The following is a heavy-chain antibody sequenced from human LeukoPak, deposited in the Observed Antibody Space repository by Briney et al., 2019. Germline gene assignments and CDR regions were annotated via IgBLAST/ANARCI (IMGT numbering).Heavy chain of an antibody. CDR2: IRSKAYGGTT. CDR3: TRVGLRFLEWFPYYFDY. CDR1: GFTFGEYA. J-gene: IGHJ4*02. D-gene: IGHD3-3*01. Sequence: GGSLRLSCTASGFTFGEYAMSWFRQAPGKGLEWVGFIRSKAYGGTTEYAASVKGRFTISRDDSKSIAYLQMNSLKTEDTAVYYCTRVGLRFLEWFPYYFDYWGQGTLVTVSS. V-gene: IGHV3-49*03.